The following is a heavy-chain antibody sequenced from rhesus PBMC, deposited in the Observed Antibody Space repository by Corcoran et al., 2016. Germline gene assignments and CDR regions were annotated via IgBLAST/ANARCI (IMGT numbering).Heavy chain of an antibody. CDR2: IDGNLGTT. D-gene: IGHD6-31*01. CDR3: ARDPATGYFDY. V-gene: IGHV4-80*01. CDR1: GYSISANW. J-gene: IGHJ4*01. Sequence: QVQLQESGPGLLKPSETLSLTCIVSGYSISANWWSWIRQPPGEGMEGSGGIDGNLGTTKYHPTLESRVTISKDTCRNQLSLRVTSVTAADTAVYYWARDPATGYFDYWGQGVLVPVSS.